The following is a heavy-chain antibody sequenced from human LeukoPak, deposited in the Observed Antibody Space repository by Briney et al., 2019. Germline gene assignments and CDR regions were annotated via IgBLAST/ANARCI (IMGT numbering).Heavy chain of an antibody. CDR1: WIPTCEFF. Sequence: GGGPRIFCGTPWIPTCEFFMTRGRPAPREGVGMVSTTNSGGSTTDYAESVKGRFTISRDNSKNTLYLQMSSLRVEDTAIYYCAKQSYARSLGEGGPGNLVTVSA. CDR3: AKQSYARSLGE. V-gene: IGHV3-23*01. CDR2: TNSGGSTT. J-gene: IGHJ4*02. D-gene: IGHD2-8*01.